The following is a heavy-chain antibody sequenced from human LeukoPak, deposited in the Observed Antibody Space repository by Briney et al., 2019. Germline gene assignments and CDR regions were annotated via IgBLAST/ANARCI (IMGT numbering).Heavy chain of an antibody. CDR2: ISSNSAYI. V-gene: IGHV3-21*01. CDR1: GFTFRRYT. J-gene: IGHJ3*02. Sequence: GGSLRLSCAASGFTFRRYTMTWVRQAAGRGLEWVSSISSNSAYIYYADSLRGRLTISRDNAKNSLYLQVDSLGADDTAVYYCAREGGFHYDSSGDAFDIWGQGTMVTVSS. CDR3: AREGGFHYDSSGDAFDI. D-gene: IGHD3-22*01.